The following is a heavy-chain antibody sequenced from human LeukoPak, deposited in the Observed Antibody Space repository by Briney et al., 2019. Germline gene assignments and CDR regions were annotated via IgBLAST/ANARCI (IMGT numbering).Heavy chain of an antibody. V-gene: IGHV4-39*07. CDR2: IYYSGST. CDR1: GGSISRSSYY. D-gene: IGHD3-9*01. Sequence: SETLSLTCTVSGGSISRSSYYWGWIRQPPGKGLEWIGSIYYSGSTYYNPSLKSRVTISVDTSKNQFSLKLSSVTAADTAVYYCARAPVYDILTGYLKYNWFDPWGQGTLVTVSS. J-gene: IGHJ5*02. CDR3: ARAPVYDILTGYLKYNWFDP.